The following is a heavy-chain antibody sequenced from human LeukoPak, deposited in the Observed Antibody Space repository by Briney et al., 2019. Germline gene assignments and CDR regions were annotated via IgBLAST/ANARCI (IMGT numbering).Heavy chain of an antibody. J-gene: IGHJ5*02. D-gene: IGHD4/OR15-4a*01. V-gene: IGHV3-23*03. Sequence: PGGSLRLSCAASGFTFSSYAMSWVRQAPGKVLEWVAVIYTDGSTYYAESVKGRFTISRDNSKNTLYLQMNSLRAEDMAVYYCARDYGDLWRQGPLVTVSS. CDR3: ARDYGDL. CDR2: IYTDGST. CDR1: GFTFSSYA.